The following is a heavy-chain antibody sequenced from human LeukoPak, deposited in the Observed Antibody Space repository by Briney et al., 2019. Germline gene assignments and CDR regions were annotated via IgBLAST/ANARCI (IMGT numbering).Heavy chain of an antibody. D-gene: IGHD7-27*01. V-gene: IGHV3-30*18. J-gene: IGHJ4*02. Sequence: GASLRLSCVASGLSFTSYGIHWVRQAPGKGLEWVAGIYTGGTDTYYADSMKGRFTISRDNSKNTVHLQISSLRPEDTAVYYCAKGTGSTGDRGPEFDYWGQGTLVTVSS. CDR3: AKGTGSTGDRGPEFDY. CDR1: GLSFTSYG. CDR2: IYTGGTDT.